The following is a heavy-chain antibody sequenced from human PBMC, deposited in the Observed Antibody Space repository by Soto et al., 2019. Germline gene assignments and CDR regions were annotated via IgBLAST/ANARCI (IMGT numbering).Heavy chain of an antibody. CDR3: ARSWRVEVFPDWFDP. J-gene: IGHJ5*02. Sequence: QVQLVQSGAEVKKPGASVKVSCKASGYTFTSYGISWVRQAPGQGLEWMGWISAYNGNTNYAQKLQGRVTMTTDTSTSTAYMELRSLRSDVTAVYYCARSWRVEVFPDWFDPWGQGTLVTVSS. CDR2: ISAYNGNT. V-gene: IGHV1-18*01. D-gene: IGHD3-3*01. CDR1: GYTFTSYG.